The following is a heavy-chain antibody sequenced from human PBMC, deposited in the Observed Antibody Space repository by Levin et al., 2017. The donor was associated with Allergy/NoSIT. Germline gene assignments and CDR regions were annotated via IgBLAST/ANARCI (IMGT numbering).Heavy chain of an antibody. CDR2: ISSTSSYR. Sequence: PGGSLRLSCAASGFNFSDDYMTWIRQAPGKGLEWISYISSTSSYRKDADSVKGRFTISRDNAKNSLYLQMNSLRAEDTAVYYCARAVAAFYFAYWGQGTLVTVSS. D-gene: IGHD6-19*01. CDR1: GFNFSDDY. CDR3: ARAVAAFYFAY. V-gene: IGHV3-11*05. J-gene: IGHJ4*02.